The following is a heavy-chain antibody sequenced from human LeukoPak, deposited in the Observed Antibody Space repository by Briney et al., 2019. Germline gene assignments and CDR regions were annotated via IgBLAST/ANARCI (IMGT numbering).Heavy chain of an antibody. Sequence: PGGSLRLSCAASGFTFSAYWMSWVRQAPGKGLEWVSYISSSGSTIYYADSVKGRFTISRDNAKNSLYLQMNSLRAEDTAVYYCASLLDYYYYGMDVWGQGTTVTVSS. CDR1: GFTFSAYW. CDR3: ASLLDYYYYGMDV. CDR2: ISSSGSTI. V-gene: IGHV3-48*04. J-gene: IGHJ6*02.